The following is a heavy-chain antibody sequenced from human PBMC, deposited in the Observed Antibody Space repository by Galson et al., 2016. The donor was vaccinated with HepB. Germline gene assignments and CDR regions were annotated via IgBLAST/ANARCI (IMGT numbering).Heavy chain of an antibody. Sequence: SLRLSCAASGFTFSSHAMNWVRQAPGKGLGWVSYICSSSCIYYADAVKGRSTISRDNAKKSLYLQMNSLRDEDTAVYYCARDAWSGYYARDAFDIWGQGTMVTVSS. CDR1: GFTFSSHA. CDR2: ICSSSCI. D-gene: IGHD3-3*01. CDR3: ARDAWSGYYARDAFDI. V-gene: IGHV3-21*01. J-gene: IGHJ3*02.